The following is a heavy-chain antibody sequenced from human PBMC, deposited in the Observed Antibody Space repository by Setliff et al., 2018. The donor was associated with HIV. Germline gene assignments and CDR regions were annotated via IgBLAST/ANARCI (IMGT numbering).Heavy chain of an antibody. J-gene: IGHJ3*02. V-gene: IGHV4-39*01. Sequence: SETLSLTCTVSGGSISSSSYCWGWIRQPPGKGLEWIGSIYYSGSTYYNPSLKSRVTISVDTSKNQFSLKLSSVTAADTAVYYCAASVVHDAFDIWGQGTMVTVSS. CDR3: AASVVHDAFDI. D-gene: IGHD2-15*01. CDR1: GGSISSSSYC. CDR2: IYYSGST.